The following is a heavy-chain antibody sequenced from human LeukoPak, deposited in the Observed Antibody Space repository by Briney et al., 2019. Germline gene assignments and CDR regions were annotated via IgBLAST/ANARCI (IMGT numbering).Heavy chain of an antibody. D-gene: IGHD6-13*01. V-gene: IGHV4-34*01. CDR1: GFTFSSYS. J-gene: IGHJ5*02. CDR2: INHSGST. Sequence: GSLRLSCAASGFTFSSYSMNWVRQPPGKGLEWIGEINHSGSTHYNPSLKSRVTISVDTSKKQFSLKVRSVTAADTAVYYCARKEGGQLVNTRRWFDPWGQGTLVTVSS. CDR3: ARKEGGQLVNTRRWFDP.